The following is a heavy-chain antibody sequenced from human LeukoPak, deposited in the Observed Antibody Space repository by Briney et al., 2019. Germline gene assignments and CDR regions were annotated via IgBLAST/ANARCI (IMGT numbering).Heavy chain of an antibody. CDR3: ARVNIAVAGDASDV. CDR2: IYYSGNT. CDR1: GGSISSYY. Sequence: PSETLSLTCTVSGGSISSYYWSWIRQPPGKGLEWIGYIYYSGNTNYNPSLKSRVTISLDASKSQFSLKLSSVTAADTAMYYCARVNIAVAGDASDVWGRGTMVTVSS. J-gene: IGHJ3*01. V-gene: IGHV4-59*01. D-gene: IGHD6-19*01.